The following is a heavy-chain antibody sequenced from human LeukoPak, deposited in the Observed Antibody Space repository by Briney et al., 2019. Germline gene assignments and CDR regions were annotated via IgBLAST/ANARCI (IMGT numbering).Heavy chain of an antibody. V-gene: IGHV4-59*08. Sequence: SETLSPTCTVSGGSISSYYWSWIRQSPGKGLEWIGYIYYSGSTKYNPSLKSRVTLSVDTSKNQFSLKLSSVTAADTAVYYCARHGVGRGGDFDYWGQGTLVTVSS. J-gene: IGHJ4*02. CDR1: GGSISSYY. CDR2: IYYSGST. D-gene: IGHD3-10*01. CDR3: ARHGVGRGGDFDY.